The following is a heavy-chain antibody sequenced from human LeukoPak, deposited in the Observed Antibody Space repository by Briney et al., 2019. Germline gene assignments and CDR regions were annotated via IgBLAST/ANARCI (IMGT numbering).Heavy chain of an antibody. D-gene: IGHD6-13*01. CDR3: ARVESSSWYSDY. CDR2: INHSGST. CDR1: GGSFSGYY. Sequence: PSETLSLTCAVYGGSFSGYYWSWIRQPPGNGLEGIGEINHSGSTNYNPSLKSRVTISVDTSKNQFSLKLSSVTAADTAVYYCARVESSSWYSDYWGQGTLVTVSS. J-gene: IGHJ4*02. V-gene: IGHV4-34*01.